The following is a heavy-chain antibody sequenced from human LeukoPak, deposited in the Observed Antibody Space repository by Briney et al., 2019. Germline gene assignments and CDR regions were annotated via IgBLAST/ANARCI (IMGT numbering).Heavy chain of an antibody. J-gene: IGHJ6*04. CDR2: INTNTGSP. Sequence: ASVKVSCKASGYTFTSYAMNWVRQAPGQGLEWVGWINTNTGSPTYAQGFTGRFVFSFDNSVSTAYLQISSLKAEDTAVYYCARVLGGLNLGMDVWGKGTTVTVSS. V-gene: IGHV7-4-1*02. CDR3: ARVLGGLNLGMDV. CDR1: GYTFTSYA. D-gene: IGHD3-16*01.